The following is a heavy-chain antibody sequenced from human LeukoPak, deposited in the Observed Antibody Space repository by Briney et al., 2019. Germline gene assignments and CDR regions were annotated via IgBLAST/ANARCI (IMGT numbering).Heavy chain of an antibody. CDR2: ISGDGGST. Sequence: GGSLRLSCAASGFTFDDYAMHWVRQAPGKGLEWVCLISGDGGSTYYADSVKGRFTISRDNSKNSLYLQMNSLRTEDTALSYCSKDIGSSSWFFAYWGQGTLVTVSS. V-gene: IGHV3-43*02. J-gene: IGHJ4*02. CDR3: SKDIGSSSWFFAY. CDR1: GFTFDDYA. D-gene: IGHD6-13*01.